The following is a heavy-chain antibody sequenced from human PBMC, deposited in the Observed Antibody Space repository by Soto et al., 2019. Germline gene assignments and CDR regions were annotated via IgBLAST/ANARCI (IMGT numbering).Heavy chain of an antibody. Sequence: SETLSLTCTVSGGSISSYYWSWIRQPPGKGLEWIGYIYYSGSTNYNPSLKSRVTISVDTSKNQFSLKLSSVTAADTAVYYCARGGGYSYGRLVYWGQGTLVTVSS. V-gene: IGHV4-59*01. CDR3: ARGGGYSYGRLVY. CDR1: GGSISSYY. CDR2: IYYSGST. D-gene: IGHD5-18*01. J-gene: IGHJ4*02.